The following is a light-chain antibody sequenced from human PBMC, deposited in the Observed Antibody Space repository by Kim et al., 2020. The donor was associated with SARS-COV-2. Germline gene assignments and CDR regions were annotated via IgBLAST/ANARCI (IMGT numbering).Light chain of an antibody. J-gene: IGLJ2*01. Sequence: SYELTQPPSVSVAPGKTARITCGGNNIGSKSVHWYQQKPGQAPVLVIYYDSDRPSGIPERFSGSNSGNTATLTISRVEAGAEADYYCQVWDSSCDHVVFG. V-gene: IGLV3-21*04. CDR3: QVWDSSCDHVV. CDR1: NIGSKS. CDR2: YDS.